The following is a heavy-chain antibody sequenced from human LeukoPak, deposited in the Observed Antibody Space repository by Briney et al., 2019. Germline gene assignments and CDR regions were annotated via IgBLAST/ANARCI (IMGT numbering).Heavy chain of an antibody. J-gene: IGHJ4*02. Sequence: PGRSLRLSCAASGFTFSSYGMHWVRQAPGKGLEWVAVIWYDGSNKYYADSVKGRFTISRDNSKNTLYLQMNSLRAEDTAVYYCASGGATVTGPDYWGQGTLVTVSS. CDR3: ASGGATVTGPDY. CDR1: GFTFSSYG. D-gene: IGHD4-17*01. V-gene: IGHV3-33*01. CDR2: IWYDGSNK.